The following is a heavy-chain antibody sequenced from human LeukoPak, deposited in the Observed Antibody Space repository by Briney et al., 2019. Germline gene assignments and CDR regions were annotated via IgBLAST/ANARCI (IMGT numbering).Heavy chain of an antibody. CDR2: ISTDGSQT. CDR3: VRSLRSADF. CDR1: GFTCSNYW. J-gene: IGHJ4*02. V-gene: IGHV3-74*01. Sequence: PGGSLRLSCEASGFTCSNYWMHWVRQPPGKGLMWVSQISTDGSQTFYADSVKGRFTISRDNAQNTLFLQMDSLRPEDTAVYYCVRSLRSADFWGQGTLVTASS.